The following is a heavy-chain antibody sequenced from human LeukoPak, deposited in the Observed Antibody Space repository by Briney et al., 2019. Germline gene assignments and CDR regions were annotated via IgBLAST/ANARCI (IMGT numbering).Heavy chain of an antibody. J-gene: IGHJ4*02. CDR3: VKSPGYSGSYPAFVY. V-gene: IGHV3-23*01. CDR2: ISGSGGST. D-gene: IGHD1-26*01. Sequence: GVSLRLSCAASGFTFSSYAMSWVRQAPGKGLEWVSAISGSGGSTYYADSVKGRFTISRDNSKNTLYLQMNSLRAEDTAVYYCVKSPGYSGSYPAFVYWGQGALVTVSS. CDR1: GFTFSSYA.